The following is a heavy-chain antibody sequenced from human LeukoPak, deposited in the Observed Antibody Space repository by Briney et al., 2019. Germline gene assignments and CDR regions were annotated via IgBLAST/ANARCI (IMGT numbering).Heavy chain of an antibody. CDR1: GYTFTSYD. CDR2: MNANSGDT. J-gene: IGHJ4*02. D-gene: IGHD3-10*01. CDR3: ARGGTNLPFGY. Sequence: GASVKVSCKASGYTFTSYDIDWVRQATGQGLEWMGWMNANSGDTGYAQNFQGRVTMTRNTSISTAYMELSSLRSEDTAIYYCARGGTNLPFGYWGQGTLVTVSS. V-gene: IGHV1-8*01.